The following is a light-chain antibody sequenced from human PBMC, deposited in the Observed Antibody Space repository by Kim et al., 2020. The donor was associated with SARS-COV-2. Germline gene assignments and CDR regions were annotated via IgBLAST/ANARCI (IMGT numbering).Light chain of an antibody. V-gene: IGLV3-1*01. CDR1: KVGEKY. CDR2: QDD. Sequence: SVSPGETATITCTGDKVGEKYDCCNQKKAGKSPVLVIYQDDLRPSGIPERLSGFNSGNTATLTISGTQAMDEADYYCQAWDSRSVVFGGGTKLT. CDR3: QAWDSRSVV. J-gene: IGLJ2*01.